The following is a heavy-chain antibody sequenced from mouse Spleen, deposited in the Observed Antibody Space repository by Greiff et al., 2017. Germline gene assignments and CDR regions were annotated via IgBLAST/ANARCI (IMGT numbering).Heavy chain of an antibody. CDR2: IYPRSGNT. CDR1: GYTFTSYG. Sequence: QVQLQQSGAELAKPGASVKLSCKASGYTFTSYGISWVKQRTGQGLEWIGEIYPRSGNTYYNETFKGKATLTADKSSSTAYMELRSLTSEDSAVYFCASKGYDGDAMDYWGQRTSVTVSS. D-gene: IGHD2-14*01. CDR3: ASKGYDGDAMDY. J-gene: IGHJ4*01. V-gene: IGHV1-81*01.